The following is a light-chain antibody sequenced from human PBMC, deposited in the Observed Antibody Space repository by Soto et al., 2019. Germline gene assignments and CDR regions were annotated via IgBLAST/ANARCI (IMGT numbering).Light chain of an antibody. Sequence: QPVLTQPPSASGSPGQSVTISCTGTSSDVDIYNYVSWYQQHPGKAPKLVIYEVTKRPSGVPDRFSGSRSANTASLTVSGLQADDEADYYCSSSAGSNKAIFGGGTKLTVL. CDR2: EVT. V-gene: IGLV2-8*01. CDR3: SSSAGSNKAI. J-gene: IGLJ2*01. CDR1: SSDVDIYNY.